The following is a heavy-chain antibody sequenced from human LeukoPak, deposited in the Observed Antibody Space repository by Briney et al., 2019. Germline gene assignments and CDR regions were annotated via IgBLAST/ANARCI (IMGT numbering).Heavy chain of an antibody. V-gene: IGHV4-61*02. Sequence: SETLSLTCTVSGGSISSGSYYWSWIRQPAGKGLEWIGRIYTSGSTNYNPSPKSRVTISVDTSKNQFSLKLSSVTAADTAVYYCARGYDYSNYDAPSDYWGQGTLVTVSS. CDR3: ARGYDYSNYDAPSDY. J-gene: IGHJ4*02. CDR1: GGSISSGSYY. D-gene: IGHD4-11*01. CDR2: IYTSGST.